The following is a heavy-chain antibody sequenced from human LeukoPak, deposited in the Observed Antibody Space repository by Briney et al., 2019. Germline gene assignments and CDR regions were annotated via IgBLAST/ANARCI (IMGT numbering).Heavy chain of an antibody. D-gene: IGHD3-3*01. CDR1: GGSISSYY. J-gene: IGHJ4*02. Sequence: NPSETLSLTCTVSGGSISSYYWSWIRQPPGKGLEWIGYIYYSGSTDYNPSLKSRVTISVDTSKNQFSLKLSSVTAADTAVYYRARAGSMFGVVVFDYWGQGTLVTVSS. CDR2: IYYSGST. V-gene: IGHV4-59*01. CDR3: ARAGSMFGVVVFDY.